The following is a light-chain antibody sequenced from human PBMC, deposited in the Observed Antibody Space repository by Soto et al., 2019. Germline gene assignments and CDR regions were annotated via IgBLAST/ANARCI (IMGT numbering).Light chain of an antibody. CDR2: GAS. J-gene: IGKJ1*01. V-gene: IGKV3-15*01. CDR3: QHYDNWPWT. CDR1: QSVAGN. Sequence: EIVMTQSPATLSVSPVESATLXCRASQSVAGNLAWYQQKPGQPPRLLMYGASTRASGIPARFSGSGSGTEFTLTISGLQSEDFAVYYCQHYDNWPWTFGQGTKVDI.